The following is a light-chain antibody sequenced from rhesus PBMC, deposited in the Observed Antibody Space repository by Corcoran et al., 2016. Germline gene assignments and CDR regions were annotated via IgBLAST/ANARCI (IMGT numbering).Light chain of an antibody. V-gene: IGKV2-73*01. Sequence: DIVMTQTPLSLPVTPGEPASISCRSSQSLLHSNGNTYLYWYLQKPGQPPRLLIYRVANQFSGVPDRVSGSGSGTDFTLKVSRVGAEDVGVYYCMQALQTPWTFGQGTKVESK. CDR3: MQALQTPWT. CDR1: QSLLHSNGNTY. J-gene: IGKJ1*01. CDR2: RVA.